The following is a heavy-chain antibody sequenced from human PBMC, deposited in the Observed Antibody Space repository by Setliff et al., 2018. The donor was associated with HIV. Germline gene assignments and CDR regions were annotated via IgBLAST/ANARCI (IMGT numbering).Heavy chain of an antibody. D-gene: IGHD7-27*01. J-gene: IGHJ4*02. Sequence: GGSLRLSCAASEFTVSSNYMSWVRQAPGKGLEWVSSVSSSSSYIYYADSVKGRFTISRDNAKNSLSLQMNSLRAEDTAVYYCAKDRWGGKPYYFDYWGQGTLVTVSS. CDR3: AKDRWGGKPYYFDY. V-gene: IGHV3-21*01. CDR2: VSSSSSYI. CDR1: EFTVSSNY.